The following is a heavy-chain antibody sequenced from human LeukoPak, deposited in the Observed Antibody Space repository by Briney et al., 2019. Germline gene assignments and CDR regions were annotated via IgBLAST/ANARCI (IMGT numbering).Heavy chain of an antibody. J-gene: IGHJ4*02. D-gene: IGHD5-12*01. CDR1: GGSFSGYY. CDR2: INHSGST. Sequence: PSETLSLTCAVYGGSFSGYYWSWIRQPPGKGLEWIGEINHSGSTNYNPSLKSRVTISVDTSKNQFSLKLSSVTAADTAVYYCARGLKRWLQFTTYYFDYWGQGTLVTVSS. V-gene: IGHV4-34*01. CDR3: ARGLKRWLQFTTYYFDY.